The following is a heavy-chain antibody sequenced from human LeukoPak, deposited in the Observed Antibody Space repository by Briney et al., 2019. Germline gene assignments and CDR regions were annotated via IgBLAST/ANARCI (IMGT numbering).Heavy chain of an antibody. Sequence: SGGSLRLSCAASGFTFSSYGMHWVRQAPGKGLEWVAVISYDGSNKYYADSVKGRFTISRDNSKNTLYLQMNSLRAEDTAVYYCAKAINGYDSVFDYWGQGTLVTVSS. V-gene: IGHV3-30*18. CDR1: GFTFSSYG. CDR3: AKAINGYDSVFDY. CDR2: ISYDGSNK. J-gene: IGHJ4*02. D-gene: IGHD5-12*01.